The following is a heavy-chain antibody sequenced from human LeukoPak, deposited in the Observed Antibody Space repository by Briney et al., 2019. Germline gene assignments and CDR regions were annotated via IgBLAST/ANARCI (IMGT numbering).Heavy chain of an antibody. Sequence: SETLSLTCTVSGGSISSGSYYWGWIRQPPGKGLEWIGSIYYSGSTYYNPSLKCRVTISVDTSKNQFSLKLSSVTAADTAVYYCARHGFFTHRWDYFDYWGQGTLVTVSS. D-gene: IGHD4-23*01. CDR3: ARHGFFTHRWDYFDY. CDR1: GGSISSGSYY. J-gene: IGHJ4*02. V-gene: IGHV4-39*01. CDR2: IYYSGST.